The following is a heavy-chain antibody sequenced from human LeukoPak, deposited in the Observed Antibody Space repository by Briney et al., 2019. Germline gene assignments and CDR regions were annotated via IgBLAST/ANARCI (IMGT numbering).Heavy chain of an antibody. Sequence: SQTLSLTCAVSGSSISSGGYSWSWIRQPPGKGLEWIGYIYYSGSTNYNPSLKSRVTISVDTSKNQFSLKLSSVTAADTAVYYCARDRGIAVAGIWGQGTLVTVSS. V-gene: IGHV4-30-4*07. J-gene: IGHJ4*02. CDR3: ARDRGIAVAGI. CDR2: IYYSGST. D-gene: IGHD6-19*01. CDR1: GSSISSGGYS.